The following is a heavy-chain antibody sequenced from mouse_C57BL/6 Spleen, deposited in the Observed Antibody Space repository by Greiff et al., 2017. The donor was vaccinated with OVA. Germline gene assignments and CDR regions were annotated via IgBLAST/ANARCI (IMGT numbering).Heavy chain of an antibody. CDR1: GYTFTSYW. CDR2: IYPGSGST. V-gene: IGHV1-55*01. CDR3: ARKGDYGSSPGCFSY. D-gene: IGHD1-1*01. J-gene: IGHJ3*01. Sequence: QVQLKQPGAELVKPGASVKMSCKASGYTFTSYWITWVKQRPGQGLEWIGDIYPGSGSTNYNEKFKSKATLTVDTSSSTAYMQLSSLTSEDSAVYYCARKGDYGSSPGCFSYWGQRTLGTVSA.